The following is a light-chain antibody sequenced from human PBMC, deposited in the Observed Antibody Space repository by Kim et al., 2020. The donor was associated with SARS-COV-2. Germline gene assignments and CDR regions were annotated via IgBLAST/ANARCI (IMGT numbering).Light chain of an antibody. CDR3: SSYTSSSTFWV. Sequence: QAVLTQPASVSGSPGQSITISCTGTSGDVGGYNYVSWYQHHPGKAPKLMIYDVSKRPSGLSHRFSGSKSGNTASLTISGLQTEDEADYYCSSYTSSSTFWVFGGGTQLTVL. CDR1: SGDVGGYNY. V-gene: IGLV2-14*03. CDR2: DVS. J-gene: IGLJ3*02.